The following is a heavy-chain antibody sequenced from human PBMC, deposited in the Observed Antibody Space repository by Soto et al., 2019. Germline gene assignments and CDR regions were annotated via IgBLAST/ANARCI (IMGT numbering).Heavy chain of an antibody. V-gene: IGHV5-51*01. CDR2: IYPGDSDT. CDR1: GYSFTSYW. Sequence: VESLKISCKGSGYSFTSYWIGWVRQMPGKGLEWMGIIYPGDSDTRYSPSFQGQVTISADKSISTAYLQWSSLKASDTAMYYCARVDYDFWSGYDGTRLGYYYGMAVSGQRTTVTVSS. D-gene: IGHD3-3*01. CDR3: ARVDYDFWSGYDGTRLGYYYGMAV. J-gene: IGHJ6*02.